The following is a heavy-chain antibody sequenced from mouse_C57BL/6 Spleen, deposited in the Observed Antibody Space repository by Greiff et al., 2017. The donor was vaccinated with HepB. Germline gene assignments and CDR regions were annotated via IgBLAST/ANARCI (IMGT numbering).Heavy chain of an antibody. D-gene: IGHD1-1*01. Sequence: QVHVKQSGAELARPGASVKLSCKASGYTFTSYGISWVKQRTGQGLEWIGEIYPRSGNTYYNEKFKGKATLTADKSSSTAYMELRSLTSEDSAVYFCASYYGSSYGYFDVWGTGTTVTVSS. CDR1: GYTFTSYG. V-gene: IGHV1-81*01. J-gene: IGHJ1*03. CDR3: ASYYGSSYGYFDV. CDR2: IYPRSGNT.